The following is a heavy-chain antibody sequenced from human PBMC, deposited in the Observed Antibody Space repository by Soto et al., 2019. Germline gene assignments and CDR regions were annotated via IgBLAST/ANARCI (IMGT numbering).Heavy chain of an antibody. Sequence: PSETLSLTCTVSCGSISSYYWSWIRQPPGKGLEWIGYIYYSGSTNYNPSLKSRVTISVDTSKNQFSLKLSSVTAADTAVYYCARAGDSGWLDYWGQGTLVTVSS. J-gene: IGHJ4*02. CDR3: ARAGDSGWLDY. D-gene: IGHD6-19*01. CDR1: CGSISSYY. V-gene: IGHV4-59*01. CDR2: IYYSGST.